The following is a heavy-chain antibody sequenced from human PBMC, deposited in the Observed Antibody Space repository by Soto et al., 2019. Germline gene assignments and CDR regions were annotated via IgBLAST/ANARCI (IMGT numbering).Heavy chain of an antibody. D-gene: IGHD6-6*01. CDR1: GYSISSDNW. V-gene: IGHV4-28*03. Sequence: SDTLSLTCGVTGYSISSDNWWVWIRQPPGKGLEWIAYIHYSGSTYYNPSLKSRVTISVDTSKNQFSLKLSSVTAADTAVYYCARGERGAARAGVDWLDPWGQGTLVTVSS. CDR2: IHYSGST. CDR3: ARGERGAARAGVDWLDP. J-gene: IGHJ5*02.